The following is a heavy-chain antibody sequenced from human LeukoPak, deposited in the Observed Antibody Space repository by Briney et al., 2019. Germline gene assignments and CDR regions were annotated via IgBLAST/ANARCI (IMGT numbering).Heavy chain of an antibody. CDR3: AKDPGASVSGFHMDV. J-gene: IGHJ6*03. D-gene: IGHD2-8*02. Sequence: GGSLRLSCAASGLTFRNYGMHWVREATGKGLEWVSFIWSDGNNRFYADSVKGRFTISRDNSKNILYLQMDSLRPEDTALYYCAKDPGASVSGFHMDVWGKGTTVIVSS. CDR1: GLTFRNYG. V-gene: IGHV3-30*02. CDR2: IWSDGNNR.